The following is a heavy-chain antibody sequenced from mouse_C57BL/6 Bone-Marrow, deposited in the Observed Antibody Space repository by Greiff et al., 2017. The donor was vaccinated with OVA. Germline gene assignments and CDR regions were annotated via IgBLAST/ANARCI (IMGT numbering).Heavy chain of an antibody. V-gene: IGHV1-50*01. J-gene: IGHJ3*01. CDR2: IDPSDSYT. Sequence: VQLQQPGAELVKPGASVKLSCQASGYTFTSYWMQWVKQRPGQGLEGIGEIDPSDSYTNYNQKFKGKATLTVDTSSSTAYMQLNSLTSEDSAVYYCASAVFAYWGQGTLVTVSA. CDR1: GYTFTSYW. CDR3: ASAVFAY.